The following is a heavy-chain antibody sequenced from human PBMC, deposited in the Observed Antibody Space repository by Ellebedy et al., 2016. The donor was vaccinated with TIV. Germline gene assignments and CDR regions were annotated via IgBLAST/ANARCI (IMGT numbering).Heavy chain of an antibody. Sequence: LRLSCAASGFTFSNYVMNWFRQPPGKALEWLARIDWDDDTFYKTSLKTRLTVSKDTSKNQVVLTMTVMEPVDTATYYCTRTSRDAFDIWGQGTMVIVSS. J-gene: IGHJ3*02. CDR3: TRTSRDAFDI. CDR1: GFTFSNYVM. V-gene: IGHV2-70*04. CDR2: IDWDDDT.